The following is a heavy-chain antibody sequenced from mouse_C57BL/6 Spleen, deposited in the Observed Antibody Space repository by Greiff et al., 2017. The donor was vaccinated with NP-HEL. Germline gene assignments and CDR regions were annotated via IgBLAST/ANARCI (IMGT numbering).Heavy chain of an antibody. D-gene: IGHD2-4*01. CDR1: GYTFTSYW. J-gene: IGHJ2*01. Sequence: QVQLQQSGAELVKPGASVKMSCKASGYTFTSYWITWVKQRPGQGLEWIGDIYPGSGSTNYNEKFKSKATLTVDTSSSTAYMQLSSLTSEDSAVYYCAREGTDYYYFDYWGQGTTLTVSS. CDR2: IYPGSGST. V-gene: IGHV1-55*01. CDR3: AREGTDYYYFDY.